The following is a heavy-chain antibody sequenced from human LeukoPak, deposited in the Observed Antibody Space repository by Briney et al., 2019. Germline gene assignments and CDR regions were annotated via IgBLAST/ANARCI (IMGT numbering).Heavy chain of an antibody. CDR1: GFTFSSYG. CDR3: AKSMVRGDPDAFDI. V-gene: IGHV3-33*06. CDR2: IWYDGSNK. J-gene: IGHJ3*02. D-gene: IGHD3-10*01. Sequence: PGGYLRLSCAASGFTFSSYGMHWVRQAPGKGLEWVAVIWYDGSNKYYADSVKGRFTISRDNSKNTLYLQMNSLRAEDTAVYYCAKSMVRGDPDAFDIWGQGTMVTVSS.